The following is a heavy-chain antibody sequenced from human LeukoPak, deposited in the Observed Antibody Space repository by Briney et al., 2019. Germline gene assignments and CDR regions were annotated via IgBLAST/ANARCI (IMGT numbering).Heavy chain of an antibody. D-gene: IGHD3-22*01. J-gene: IGHJ3*02. CDR3: TRDPYYFDSSGYYHHAFDI. CDR2: IKSKSGGETT. CDR1: GFTFKNAW. V-gene: IGHV3-15*01. Sequence: GGSLRLSCAASGFTFKNAWMNWVRQAPGKGLEWVGRIKSKSGGETTDYAAPVKGRFTISRDDSKTTLFLQMNSLKTEDTAVYYCTRDPYYFDSSGYYHHAFDIWGQGTMVAVSS.